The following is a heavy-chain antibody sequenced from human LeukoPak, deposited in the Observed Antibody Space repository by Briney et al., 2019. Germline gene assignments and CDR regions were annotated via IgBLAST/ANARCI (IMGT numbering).Heavy chain of an antibody. CDR3: ARGRYCSSTSCYLYDP. D-gene: IGHD2-2*01. CDR1: GYTFPSYY. CDR2: INPSGGST. Sequence: ASVKVSCKASGYTFPSYYMHWVRQAPGQGLEWMGIINPSGGSTSYAQKFQGRVTMTRDTSTSTVYMELSSLRSEDTAVYYCARGRYCSSTSCYLYDPWGQGTLVTVSS. J-gene: IGHJ5*02. V-gene: IGHV1-46*01.